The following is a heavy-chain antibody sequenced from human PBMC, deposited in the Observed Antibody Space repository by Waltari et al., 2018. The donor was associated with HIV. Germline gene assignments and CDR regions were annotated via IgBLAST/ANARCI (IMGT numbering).Heavy chain of an antibody. CDR2: IDGGGGVT. V-gene: IGHV3-74*03. D-gene: IGHD2-8*01. Sequence: LVESGGSPVQSGESLRLSCRATGFTFGSHWMHWVRQRPGKGLVWVSRIDGGGGVTKYADAGKGRFTISRDNAKNTLFLDMKNRRVEDSGIYHCVKDVTVKLYGVYYSGLDVWGLGTTVTV. J-gene: IGHJ6*02. CDR3: VKDVTVKLYGVYYSGLDV. CDR1: GFTFGSHW.